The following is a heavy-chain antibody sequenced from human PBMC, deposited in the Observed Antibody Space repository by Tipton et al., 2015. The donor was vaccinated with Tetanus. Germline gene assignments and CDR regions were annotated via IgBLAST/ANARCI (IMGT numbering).Heavy chain of an antibody. CDR3: ARTFFVTGSRIRGGCPFDL. V-gene: IGHV4-31*02. J-gene: IGHJ3*01. Sequence: GASINSGGYLWTWVRQHRGKGLEWIGYIYYTQRTSSNPSLKSRVNISVDTSKNQFSLRLTSVTAADTAVYYCARTFFVTGSRIRGGCPFDLWGQGTLVTVSS. CDR1: GASINSGGYL. D-gene: IGHD3-10*01. CDR2: IYYTQRT.